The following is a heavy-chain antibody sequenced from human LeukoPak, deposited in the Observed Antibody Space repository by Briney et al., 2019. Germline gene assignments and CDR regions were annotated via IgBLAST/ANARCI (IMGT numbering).Heavy chain of an antibody. D-gene: IGHD6-19*01. V-gene: IGHV3-20*04. Sequence: PGGSLRLSCAASGFTFDDYGMSWVRQAPGKGLEWVSGINWNGGSTGYADSVKGRFTISRDNAKNSLYLQMNSPRAEDTALYYCARAFSLRAGYSSGWPFDYWGQGTLVTVSS. CDR1: GFTFDDYG. CDR2: INWNGGST. CDR3: ARAFSLRAGYSSGWPFDY. J-gene: IGHJ4*02.